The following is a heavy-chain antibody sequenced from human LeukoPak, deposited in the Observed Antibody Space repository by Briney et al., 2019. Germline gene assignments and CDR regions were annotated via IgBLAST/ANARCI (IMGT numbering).Heavy chain of an antibody. Sequence: GGSLRLSCAASGFTFSSYAMHWVRQAPGKGLEWVAVISYDGSNKYYAGSVKGRFTISRDNSKNTLYLQMNSLRAEDTAVYYCAKDCRDGYNLWAKMRPSYFDYWGQGTLVTVSS. J-gene: IGHJ4*02. V-gene: IGHV3-30*04. CDR1: GFTFSSYA. CDR3: AKDCRDGYNLWAKMRPSYFDY. D-gene: IGHD5-24*01. CDR2: ISYDGSNK.